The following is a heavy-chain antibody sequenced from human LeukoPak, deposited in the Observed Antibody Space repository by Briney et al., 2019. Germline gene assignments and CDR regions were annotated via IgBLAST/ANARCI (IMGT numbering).Heavy chain of an antibody. D-gene: IGHD5-12*01. CDR1: GYTFTSYD. CDR3: ARDGYSGYDWVY. Sequence: ASVKVSCKASGYTFTSYDICWVRQAPGQGLEWMGWISAYNGNTNYAQKLQGRVTMTTDTSTRTVYMELRSLRSDDTAVYYCARDGYSGYDWVYWGQGTLVTVSS. J-gene: IGHJ4*02. V-gene: IGHV1-18*04. CDR2: ISAYNGNT.